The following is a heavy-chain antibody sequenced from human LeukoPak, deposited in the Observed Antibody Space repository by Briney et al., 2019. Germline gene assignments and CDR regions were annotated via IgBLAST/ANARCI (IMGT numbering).Heavy chain of an antibody. J-gene: IGHJ4*02. V-gene: IGHV4-4*02. CDR1: GFTFSNAW. CDR2: IYHSGST. CDR3: ARGSGVAARPVDY. D-gene: IGHD6-6*01. Sequence: GSLRLSCAASGFTFSNAWMSWVRQPPGKGLEWIGEIYHSGSTNYNPSLKSRVTISVDKSKNQFSLKLSSVTAADTAVYYCARGSGVAARPVDYWGQGTLVTVSS.